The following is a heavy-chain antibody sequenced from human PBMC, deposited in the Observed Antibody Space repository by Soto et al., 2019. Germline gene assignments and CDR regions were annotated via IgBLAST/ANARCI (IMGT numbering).Heavy chain of an antibody. CDR1: GFTFSSYG. CDR2: ISYDGSNK. CDR3: AKEHAPKQWLVLRIPEGWDY. J-gene: IGHJ4*02. V-gene: IGHV3-30*18. Sequence: QVQLVESGGGVVQPGRSLRLSCAASGFTFSSYGMHWVRQAPGKGLEWVAVISYDGSNKYYADSVKGRFTISRDNSKNTLYLQMNSLRAEDTAVYYCAKEHAPKQWLVLRIPEGWDYWGQGTLVTVSS. D-gene: IGHD6-19*01.